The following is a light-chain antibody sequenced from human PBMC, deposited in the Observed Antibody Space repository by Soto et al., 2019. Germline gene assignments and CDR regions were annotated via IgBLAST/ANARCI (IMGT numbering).Light chain of an antibody. CDR1: QSVSNN. CDR3: QHYNFWPHS. V-gene: IGKV3-15*01. CDR2: GAS. J-gene: IGKJ2*01. Sequence: ESVLTQSPGTLSLSPGERATLSCRASQSVSNNYLAWYQQKPGQAPRLLIYGASTRATGVPARFSGSGSGTESTLTISNLQSEDVSIYFCQHYNFWPHSFGQGTKVDI.